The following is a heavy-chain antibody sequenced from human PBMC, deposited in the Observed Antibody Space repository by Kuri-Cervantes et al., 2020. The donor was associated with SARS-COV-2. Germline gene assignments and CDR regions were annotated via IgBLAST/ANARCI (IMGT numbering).Heavy chain of an antibody. CDR3: ARGDVFPDY. CDR2: MNGDGSSI. D-gene: IGHD2-21*01. Sequence: ESLKISCAASGFTFSRDTMYWVRQAPGKGLVWVSRMNGDGSSITYADSVKGRFTISRDNAKNSLCLQMNSLGAEDTAVYYCARGDVFPDYWGQGTLVTVPS. J-gene: IGHJ4*02. CDR1: GFTFSRDT. V-gene: IGHV3-74*01.